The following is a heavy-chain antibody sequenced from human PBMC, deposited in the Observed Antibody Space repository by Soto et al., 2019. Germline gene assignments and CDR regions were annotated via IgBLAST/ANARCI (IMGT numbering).Heavy chain of an antibody. CDR2: IRSKANSYAT. J-gene: IGHJ6*02. D-gene: IGHD3-16*01. V-gene: IGHV3-73*02. CDR1: GFTFSGSA. Sequence: EVQLVESGGGLVQPGGSLKLSCAASGFTFSGSAMHWVRQASGKGLEWVGRIRSKANSYATAYAASVKGRITISRDDSKNTAYLQMNSLKTEDTAVYYCTRSWGDGYGMDVWGQGTTVTVSS. CDR3: TRSWGDGYGMDV.